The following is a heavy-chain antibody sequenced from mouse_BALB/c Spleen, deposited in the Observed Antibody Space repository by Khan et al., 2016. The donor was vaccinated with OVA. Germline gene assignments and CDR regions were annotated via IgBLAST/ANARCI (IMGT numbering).Heavy chain of an antibody. D-gene: IGHD2-4*01. Sequence: VQLQESGPGLVEPSQSLSITCTVSGFSLTSYGVTWVRQPPGKGLEWLGVIWGDGNTNYHSALISRLSISKDNSKSQVFLKLNSLQTDDTATYYCANFDYGYYAVDCWGQGTSVTVSS. J-gene: IGHJ4*01. CDR3: ANFDYGYYAVDC. CDR2: IWGDGNT. CDR1: GFSLTSYG. V-gene: IGHV2-3*01.